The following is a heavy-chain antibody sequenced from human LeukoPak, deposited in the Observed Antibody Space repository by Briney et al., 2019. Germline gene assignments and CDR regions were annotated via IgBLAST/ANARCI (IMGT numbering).Heavy chain of an antibody. V-gene: IGHV1-2*02. CDR3: ARNSGYDSGLDY. CDR2: INPNSGGT. J-gene: IGHJ4*02. CDR1: GYTFTGYY. Sequence: ASVRVSCKASGYTFTGYYMHWVRQAPGQGLEWMGWINPNSGGTNYAQKFQGRVTMTRDTSISTAYMELSRLTSDDTAVYYCARNSGYDSGLDYWGQGTLVTVSS. D-gene: IGHD5-12*01.